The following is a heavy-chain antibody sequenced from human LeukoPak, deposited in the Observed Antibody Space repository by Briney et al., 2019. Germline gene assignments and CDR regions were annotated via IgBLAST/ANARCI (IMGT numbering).Heavy chain of an antibody. D-gene: IGHD2-15*01. CDR2: ISYDGSNK. V-gene: IGHV3-30-3*01. CDR3: ARGYCSGGSCYSHFDY. Sequence: GGSLRLSCAASGSIFSTYAMGWVRQAPGKGLEWVAVISYDGSNKYYADSVKGRFTISRDNSKNTLYLQMNSLRAEDTAVYYCARGYCSGGSCYSHFDYWGQGTLVTVSS. CDR1: GSIFSTYA. J-gene: IGHJ4*02.